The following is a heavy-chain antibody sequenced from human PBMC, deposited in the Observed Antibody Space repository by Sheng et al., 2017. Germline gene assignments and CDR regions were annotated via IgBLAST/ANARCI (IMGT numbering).Heavy chain of an antibody. Sequence: QVQLQQWGAGLLKPSETLSLTCAVYGGSFSGYYWSWIRQPPGKGLEWIGEINHSGSTNYNPSLKSRVTISVDTSKNQFSLKLSSVTAADTAVYYCARQPMIVVVITGFDPWGQGTLVTVSS. D-gene: IGHD3-22*01. J-gene: IGHJ5*02. V-gene: IGHV4-34*01. CDR3: ARQPMIVVVITGFDP. CDR2: INHSGST. CDR1: GGSFSGYY.